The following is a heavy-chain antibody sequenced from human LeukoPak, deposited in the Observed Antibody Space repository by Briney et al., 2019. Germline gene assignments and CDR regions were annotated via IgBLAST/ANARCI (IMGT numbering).Heavy chain of an antibody. CDR1: GFTFSSYW. V-gene: IGHV3-7*01. D-gene: IGHD5-12*01. Sequence: GGSLRLSCAASGFTFSSYWMSWVRQAPGKGLEWVANIKQDGSEKYYVDSMKGRFTISRDNAKNSLYLQMNSLRAEDTAVYYCAKIGGYDDYYYYYYMDVWGKGTTVTISS. J-gene: IGHJ6*03. CDR2: IKQDGSEK. CDR3: AKIGGYDDYYYYYYMDV.